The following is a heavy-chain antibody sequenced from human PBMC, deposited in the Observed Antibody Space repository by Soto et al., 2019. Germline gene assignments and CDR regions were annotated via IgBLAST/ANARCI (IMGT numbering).Heavy chain of an antibody. CDR1: EGTFSGLG. CDR3: AKEGGYYYMGAFDI. J-gene: IGHJ3*02. D-gene: IGHD3-22*01. CDR2: ISYDGSNK. V-gene: IGHV3-30*18. Sequence: LRVCWAVAEGTFSGLGVRWVRQAPGKGLEWVAVISYDGSNKYYADSVKGRFTISRDNSKNTLYLQMNSLRAEDTAVYYCAKEGGYYYMGAFDIWGQGTMVTVS.